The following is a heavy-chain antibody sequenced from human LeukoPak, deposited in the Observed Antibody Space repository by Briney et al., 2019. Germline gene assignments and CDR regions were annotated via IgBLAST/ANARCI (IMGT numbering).Heavy chain of an antibody. Sequence: GGSLRLSCVGTGFTFSTYRMNWVRQAPGKGLEWVSSISSSSSYIYYADSVKGRITISRDNAKNSLYLQRNSLRVEDMAVYYCARDKDVYFDYWGQGTLVTVSS. CDR1: GFTFSTYR. CDR3: ARDKDVYFDY. J-gene: IGHJ4*02. V-gene: IGHV3-21*01. CDR2: ISSSSSYI.